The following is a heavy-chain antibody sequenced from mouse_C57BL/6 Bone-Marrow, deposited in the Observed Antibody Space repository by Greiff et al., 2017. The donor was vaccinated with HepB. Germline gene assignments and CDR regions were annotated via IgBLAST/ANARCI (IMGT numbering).Heavy chain of an antibody. CDR2: SRNKANDYTT. V-gene: IGHV7-1*01. D-gene: IGHD1-1*01. CDR1: GFTFSDFY. CDR3: ARVGYGHYFDY. J-gene: IGHJ2*01. Sequence: VESGGGLVQSGRSLRLSCATSGFTFSDFYIAWVRQAPGKGLEWIAASRNKANDYTTEYSASVKGRFIVSRDTSQSILYLQMNALRAEDTAIYYCARVGYGHYFDYWGQGTTLTVSS.